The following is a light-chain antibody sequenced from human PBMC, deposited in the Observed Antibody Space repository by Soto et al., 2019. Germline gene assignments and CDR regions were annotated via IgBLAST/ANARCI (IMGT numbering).Light chain of an antibody. J-gene: IGKJ2*01. CDR1: QSLDDW. CDR2: KAS. V-gene: IGKV1-5*03. CDR3: QQYNRYPYI. Sequence: DIQMTQSPSTLSASVGDRVTITCRASQSLDDWLAWYQQKPGKAPQVLIYKASTLKSGVPSRFGGSGSGTEFTLTISSLQPDDFATYYCQQYNRYPYIFGQGTKLEIK.